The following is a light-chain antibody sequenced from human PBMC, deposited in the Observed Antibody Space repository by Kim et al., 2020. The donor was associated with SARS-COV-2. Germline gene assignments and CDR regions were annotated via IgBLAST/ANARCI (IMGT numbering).Light chain of an antibody. V-gene: IGKV3-15*01. J-gene: IGKJ1*01. CDR3: QQYNDWPQT. CDR1: QSVSSN. CDR2: GAS. Sequence: VYPGERATLSCRASQSVSSNLAWYQQKPGQAPMLLVYGASSRATGVPARFSGSASWTEFTLTSSSLQSEDFAVYYCQQYNDWPQTFGQGTKVDIK.